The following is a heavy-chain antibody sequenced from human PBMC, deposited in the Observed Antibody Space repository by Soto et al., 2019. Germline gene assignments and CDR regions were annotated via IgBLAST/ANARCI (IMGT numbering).Heavy chain of an antibody. D-gene: IGHD1-1*01. V-gene: IGHV3-53*01. J-gene: IGHJ3*02. CDR1: GLTVSGKKY. CDR2: LYDVDGT. Sequence: DVQLVESGGGLSQPGGSLRLSCTVFGLTVSGKKYLAWVRQAPGKGLEWVSALYDVDGTYYADSVKGRFTTSGDSSKTSVYLQINSLRPDDTAVYFCATWHQREHAYHIWGQGTAVTVSS. CDR3: ATWHQREHAYHI.